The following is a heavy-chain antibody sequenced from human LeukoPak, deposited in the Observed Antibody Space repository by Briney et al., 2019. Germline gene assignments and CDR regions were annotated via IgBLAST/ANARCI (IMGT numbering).Heavy chain of an antibody. D-gene: IGHD3-10*01. CDR1: GYTFASYG. V-gene: IGHV1-18*01. Sequence: ASVKVSCKTSGYTFASYGITWVRQAPGQGLEWMGWISGYNGNTNFAQRFQGRVSLTTHTSAITAYMELRSLTSDDTAVYYCAKDYSGSGSVHFEHWGQGTLVTVSS. CDR3: AKDYSGSGSVHFEH. CDR2: ISGYNGNT. J-gene: IGHJ4*02.